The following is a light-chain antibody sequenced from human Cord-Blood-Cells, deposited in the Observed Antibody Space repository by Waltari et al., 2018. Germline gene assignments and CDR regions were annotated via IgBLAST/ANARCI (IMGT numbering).Light chain of an antibody. CDR2: EVS. CDR3: CSYAGSSTWV. J-gene: IGLJ3*02. CDR1: SRDVGSYNL. V-gene: IGLV2-23*02. Sequence: QPALTQPASVSGSPGQSITISSTGPSRDVGSYNLVSWYQQHPGKAPKLMIYEVSKRPSGVSNRFSGSKSGNTASLTISGLQAEDEADYYCCSYAGSSTWVFGGGTKLTVL.